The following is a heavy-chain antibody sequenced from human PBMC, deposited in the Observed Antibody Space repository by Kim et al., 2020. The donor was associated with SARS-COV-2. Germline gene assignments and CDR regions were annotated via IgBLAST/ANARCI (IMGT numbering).Heavy chain of an antibody. J-gene: IGHJ4*02. D-gene: IGHD3-10*01. CDR3: ARAGSYSPLADY. Sequence: NDAQKSQGRVTISADESTSTAYMELSSLRAEDTAVYYCARAGSYSPLADYWGQGTLVTVSS. V-gene: IGHV1-69*01.